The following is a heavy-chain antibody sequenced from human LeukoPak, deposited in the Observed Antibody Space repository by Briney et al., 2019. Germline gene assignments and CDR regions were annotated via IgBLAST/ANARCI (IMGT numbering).Heavy chain of an antibody. CDR2: ISSSSSYI. CDR3: AKDARRTFGLSSGLYRGSYYFDY. V-gene: IGHV3-21*01. Sequence: GSLRLSCAASGFTFSSYSMNWVRQAPGKGLEWVSCISSSSSYIYYADSVKGRFTISRDNSKNTLFLQVNSLRAEDTAVYYCAKDARRTFGLSSGLYRGSYYFDYWGQGTLVTVSS. D-gene: IGHD6-19*01. CDR1: GFTFSSYS. J-gene: IGHJ4*02.